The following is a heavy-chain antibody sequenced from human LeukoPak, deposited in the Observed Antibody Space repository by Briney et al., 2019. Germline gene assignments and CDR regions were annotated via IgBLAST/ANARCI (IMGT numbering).Heavy chain of an antibody. CDR2: IRSKADGGTT. CDR1: GLNFPDYT. J-gene: IGHJ4*02. Sequence: GGSLRLSCTASGLNFPDYTMSWVRQAPGRGLDWVAFIRSKADGGTTEYAASVKGRFTISRDDSKSILYLQMNSLKTEDTAVYYCTRPHDHWGQWILVTVSS. CDR3: TRPHDH. V-gene: IGHV3-49*04.